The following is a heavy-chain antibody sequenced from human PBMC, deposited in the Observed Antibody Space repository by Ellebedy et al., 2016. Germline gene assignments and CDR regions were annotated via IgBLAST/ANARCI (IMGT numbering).Heavy chain of an antibody. V-gene: IGHV3-21*04. Sequence: GESLKISXAASGFTFNIAGMTWVRQAPGKGLEWVGTIVFSGTAAYYSDSVKGRFIISRDNSANTLYLQMNGLTADDTAVYYCRPGHYSGSWGQGSLVTVSS. J-gene: IGHJ4*02. CDR1: GFTFNIAG. CDR3: RPGHYSGS. CDR2: IVFSGTAA.